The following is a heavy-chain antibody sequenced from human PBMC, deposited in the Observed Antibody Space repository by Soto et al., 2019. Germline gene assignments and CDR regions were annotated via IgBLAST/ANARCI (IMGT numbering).Heavy chain of an antibody. CDR1: GGSLSGYY. Sequence: QVQLQHWGAGLLKPSETLSRTCAVSGGSLSGYYWSWIRQPPGKGLEWIGEINDSGSTNYNPSFKSRVTISADTSKNQFSLKLTSVTAADTAVYYCARRVTMQYYFDYWGQGTLVPVFS. J-gene: IGHJ4*02. CDR3: ARRVTMQYYFDY. D-gene: IGHD2-2*01. V-gene: IGHV4-34*01. CDR2: INDSGST.